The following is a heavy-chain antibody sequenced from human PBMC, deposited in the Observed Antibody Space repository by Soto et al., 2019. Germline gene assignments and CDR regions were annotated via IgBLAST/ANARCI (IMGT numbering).Heavy chain of an antibody. CDR1: RFTVSSNY. CDR2: IYSGGNT. J-gene: IGHJ3*02. CDR3: AREVRVRGFAFDI. D-gene: IGHD3-3*01. V-gene: IGHV3-66*01. Sequence: GGSLRLSCAVSRFTVSSNYMNWVRQAPGKGLEWVSFIYSGGNTYYADSVKGRFTISRDNSKNMLYLQMNSLRVEDTAVYYCAREVRVRGFAFDIWGQGTMVTVSS.